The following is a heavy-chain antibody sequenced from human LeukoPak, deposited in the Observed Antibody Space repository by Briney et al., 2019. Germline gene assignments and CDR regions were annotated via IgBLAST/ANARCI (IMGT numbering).Heavy chain of an antibody. J-gene: IGHJ4*02. Sequence: PGESLKISCKGSGYSFTSYWISWVRQMPGKGLEWMGRIDPSDSYTNYSTSFQGHVTISADESISTAYLQWSSLKASDTAMYYCARHSAPYYYGSGIDYWGQGTLVTVSS. CDR3: ARHSAPYYYGSGIDY. D-gene: IGHD3-10*01. V-gene: IGHV5-10-1*01. CDR1: GYSFTSYW. CDR2: IDPSDSYT.